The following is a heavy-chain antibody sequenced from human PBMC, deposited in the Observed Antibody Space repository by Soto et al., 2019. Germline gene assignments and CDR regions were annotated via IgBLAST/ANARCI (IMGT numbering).Heavy chain of an antibody. CDR1: GGSFSGYY. J-gene: IGHJ6*03. V-gene: IGHV4-34*01. CDR3: VPGRDILTGRLDYYYYYMDV. Sequence: PSETLSLTCAVYGGSFSGYYWSWIRQPPGKGLEWIGEINHSGSTNYNPSLKSRVTISVDTSKNQFSLKLSSVTAADTAVYYCVPGRDILTGRLDYYYYYMDVWGKGTTVTVSS. D-gene: IGHD3-9*01. CDR2: INHSGST.